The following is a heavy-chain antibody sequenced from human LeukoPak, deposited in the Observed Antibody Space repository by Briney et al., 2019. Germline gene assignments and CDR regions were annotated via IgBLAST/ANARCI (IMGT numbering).Heavy chain of an antibody. CDR1: GYRFTNYW. J-gene: IGHJ4*02. CDR2: INPADGYT. CDR3: ATPNDTGVGASGSGWSYFDF. Sequence: GESLKISCKGSGYRFTNYWIGWVRQMPGKGLEWMGIINPADGYTRYSPSFQGQVTISTDTSIFTAYLQWSSLKASDTAIYYCATPNDTGVGASGSGWSYFDFWGQGTLITVSS. V-gene: IGHV5-51*01. D-gene: IGHD6-19*01.